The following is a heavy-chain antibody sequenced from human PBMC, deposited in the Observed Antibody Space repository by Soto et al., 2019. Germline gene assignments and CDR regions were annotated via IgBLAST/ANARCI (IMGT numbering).Heavy chain of an antibody. Sequence: GESLKISCKGSGYSFTSYWISWVRQMPGKGLEWMGRIDPSDSYTNYSPSFQGHVTISADKSISTAYLQWSSLKASDTAMYYCAIGMLEFRGVITESSPLYYYYGMDVWGQGTTVTVSS. V-gene: IGHV5-10-1*01. CDR3: AIGMLEFRGVITESSPLYYYYGMDV. CDR2: IDPSDSYT. CDR1: GYSFTSYW. J-gene: IGHJ6*02. D-gene: IGHD3-10*01.